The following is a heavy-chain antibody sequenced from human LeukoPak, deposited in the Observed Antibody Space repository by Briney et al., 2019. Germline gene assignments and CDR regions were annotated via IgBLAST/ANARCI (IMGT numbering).Heavy chain of an antibody. CDR3: ARPTYGDHYYFDY. CDR2: INSDGSST. J-gene: IGHJ4*02. Sequence: GGSLRLSCAASGFTFSSYWMHWVRQAPGKGLVWVSRINSDGSSTSYADSVKGRFTISRDNAKNTLYLQMSSLRAEDTAVYYCARPTYGDHYYFDYWGQGTLVTVSS. V-gene: IGHV3-74*01. CDR1: GFTFSSYW. D-gene: IGHD4-17*01.